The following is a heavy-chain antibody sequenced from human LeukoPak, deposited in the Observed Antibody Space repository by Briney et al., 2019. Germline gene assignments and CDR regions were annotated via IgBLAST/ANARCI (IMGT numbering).Heavy chain of an antibody. D-gene: IGHD5-18*01. CDR2: IYYSGST. CDR3: ARSTAMVVNWYFDL. J-gene: IGHJ2*01. V-gene: IGHV4-59*01. CDR1: GGSISDYY. Sequence: PSETLSLTCTVSGGSISDYYWNWIRQPPGKGLEWIGYIYYSGSTNYNPSLKSRVTISVDTSKNQFSLKLSSVTAADTVVYYCARSTAMVVNWYFDLWGRGTLVTVSS.